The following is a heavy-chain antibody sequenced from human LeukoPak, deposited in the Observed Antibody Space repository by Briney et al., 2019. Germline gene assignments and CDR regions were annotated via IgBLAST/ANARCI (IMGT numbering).Heavy chain of an antibody. CDR2: IKGYGSST. CDR3: ARDRYVTVSTYYYYYYGMDV. CDR1: GFTFSSNW. V-gene: IGHV3-74*01. D-gene: IGHD3-16*02. J-gene: IGHJ6*02. Sequence: GGSLRLSCAASGFTFSSNWMHWVRQAPGKGLVWVSRIKGYGSSTSYADSVKGRFTISRDNAKNTLYLQMNSLRAEDTAVYYCARDRYVTVSTYYYYYYGMDVWGQGTTVTVSS.